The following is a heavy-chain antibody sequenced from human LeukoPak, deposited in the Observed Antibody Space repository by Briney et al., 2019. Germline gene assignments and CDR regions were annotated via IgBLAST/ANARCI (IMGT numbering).Heavy chain of an antibody. CDR3: ARGGSGWSRTWFDP. D-gene: IGHD6-19*01. J-gene: IGHJ5*02. V-gene: IGHV3-30*19. CDR2: ISYDGSNK. CDR1: GFTFSSYG. Sequence: GGSLRLSCAASGFTFSSYGMHWVRQAPGKGLEWVAVISYDGSNKYYADSVKGRFTISRDNSKNTLYLQMNSLRAEDTAVYYCARGGSGWSRTWFDPWGQGTLVTVSS.